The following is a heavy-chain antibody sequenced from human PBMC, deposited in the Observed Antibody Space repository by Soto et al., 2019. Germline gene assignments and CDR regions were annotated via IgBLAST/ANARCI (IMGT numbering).Heavy chain of an antibody. V-gene: IGHV3-64D*06. D-gene: IGHD6-25*01. J-gene: IGHJ6*02. CDR1: GFTFSSYA. CDR3: VKAVGADDYYGMDV. Sequence: GSLRLSCSASGFTFSSYAMHWVRQAPGKGLEYVSAISSNGGSTYYADSVKGRFTISSDNSKNTLYLQMSSLRAEDTAVYYCVKAVGADDYYGMDVWGQGTMVTVSS. CDR2: ISSNGGST.